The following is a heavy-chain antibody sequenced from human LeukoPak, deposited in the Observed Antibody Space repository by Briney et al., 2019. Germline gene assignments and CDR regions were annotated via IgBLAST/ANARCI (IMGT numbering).Heavy chain of an antibody. CDR2: IDSYGTT. V-gene: IGHV4-39*07. D-gene: IGHD2-8*02. CDR1: GVSIASYS. J-gene: IGHJ4*02. CDR3: ARSRGWWALDY. Sequence: SETLSLTCAVSGVSIASYSCHWIRQSPGKGLEDVAAIDSYGTTYYNPSLTSRLNIAVDPSKNQCSLRLNSVTAADTAVYYCARSRGWWALDYWGPGTLVAVSS.